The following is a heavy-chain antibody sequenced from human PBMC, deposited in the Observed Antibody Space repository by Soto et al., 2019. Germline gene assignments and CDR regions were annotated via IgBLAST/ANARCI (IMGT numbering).Heavy chain of an antibody. V-gene: IGHV2-5*01. CDR1: GFSLSTSEVG. CDR3: AHSRVFDWFDP. J-gene: IGHJ5*02. Sequence: SGPTLVNPTQTLTLTCTFSGFSLSTSEVGVGWIRQPPGKALEWLALIFWNDDERYNPSLKRRLTITKDISKNQVVLTMTSMDPMDTATYYCAHSRVFDWFDPWGQGTLVTVSS. D-gene: IGHD6-13*01. CDR2: IFWNDDE.